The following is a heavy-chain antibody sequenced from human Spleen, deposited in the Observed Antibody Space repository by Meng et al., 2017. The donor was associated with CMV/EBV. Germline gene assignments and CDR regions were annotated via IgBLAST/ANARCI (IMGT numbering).Heavy chain of an antibody. CDR2: ISPYSGAT. J-gene: IGHJ4*02. V-gene: IGHV1-2*02. Sequence: SGDTFTGYFLHWVRQAPGQGLEWMGWISPYSGATNSAQNFRGRVTMTRDTSISTAHLETSSLRSDDTALYYCARGRHDSGDYYYLDHWGPGTLVTVSS. CDR3: ARGRHDSGDYYYLDH. CDR1: GDTFTGYF. D-gene: IGHD4-17*01.